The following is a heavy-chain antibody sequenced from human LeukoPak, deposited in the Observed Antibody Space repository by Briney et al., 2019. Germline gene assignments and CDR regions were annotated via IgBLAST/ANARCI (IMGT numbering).Heavy chain of an antibody. D-gene: IGHD6-6*01. J-gene: IGHJ4*02. Sequence: GGSLRLSCAASGFTFSSYCMHWVRQAPGKGLVWVSRINSDGSNTSYADSVKGRFTISRDNAKNTLYLQMNRLRAEDTVVCYCARSIFWGQGTLVTVSS. CDR2: INSDGSNT. CDR1: GFTFSSYC. V-gene: IGHV3-74*01. CDR3: ARSIF.